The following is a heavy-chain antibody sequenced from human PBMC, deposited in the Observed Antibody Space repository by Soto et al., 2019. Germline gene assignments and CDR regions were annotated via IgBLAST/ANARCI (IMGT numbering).Heavy chain of an antibody. CDR1: GGSISSGGYS. CDR3: ARDIYGSGTGWFDP. J-gene: IGHJ5*02. D-gene: IGHD3-10*01. CDR2: IYHSGST. V-gene: IGHV4-30-2*01. Sequence: QLQLQESGSGLVKPSQTLSLTCAVSGGSISSGGYSWRWIRQPPGKGLEWIGYIYHSGSTYYNPSLKRRVTISVDRSKNQFSLKLSSVTAADTAVYYCARDIYGSGTGWFDPWGQGTLVTVSS.